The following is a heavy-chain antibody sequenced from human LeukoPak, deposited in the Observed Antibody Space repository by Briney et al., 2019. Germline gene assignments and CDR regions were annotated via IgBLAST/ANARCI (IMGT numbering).Heavy chain of an antibody. CDR2: IYYSGST. D-gene: IGHD5-18*01. Sequence: SETLSLTCTGSGGSISSYYWSWIRQPPGKGLEWIGYIYYSGSTNYNPSLKSRVTISVDTSKNQFSLKLSPVTAADTAVYYCARAVDTAMGGDYWGQGTLVTVSS. V-gene: IGHV4-59*01. CDR1: GGSISSYY. J-gene: IGHJ4*02. CDR3: ARAVDTAMGGDY.